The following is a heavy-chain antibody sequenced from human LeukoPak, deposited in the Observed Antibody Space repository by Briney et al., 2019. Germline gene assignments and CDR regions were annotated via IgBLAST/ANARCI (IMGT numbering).Heavy chain of an antibody. J-gene: IGHJ3*02. CDR3: AGTTLDYYDSSGSYAFDI. CDR1: GCSISSYY. Sequence: PSAPLSLTCPVSGCSISSYYWSWIRRPPGRGLEWIGYIYYSGSTNYNPSLKSRVTISVDTSKNQFSLKLSSVTAADTAVYYCAGTTLDYYDSSGSYAFDIWGQGTMVTVSS. D-gene: IGHD3-22*01. V-gene: IGHV4-59*01. CDR2: IYYSGST.